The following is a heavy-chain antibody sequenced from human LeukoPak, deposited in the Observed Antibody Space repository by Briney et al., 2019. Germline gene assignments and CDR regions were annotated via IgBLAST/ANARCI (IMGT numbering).Heavy chain of an antibody. D-gene: IGHD3-10*01. CDR2: INPNSGGT. J-gene: IGHJ6*03. Sequence: GASVKVSCKASGYTFTGYYMHWVRQAPGQGLEWMGWINPNSGGTNYAQKFQGRVTMTRDTSISTAYMELSRLRSDDTAVYYCARDLATMVQGVIGHYYYYMDVWGKGTTVTVSS. CDR1: GYTFTGYY. CDR3: ARDLATMVQGVIGHYYYYMDV. V-gene: IGHV1-2*02.